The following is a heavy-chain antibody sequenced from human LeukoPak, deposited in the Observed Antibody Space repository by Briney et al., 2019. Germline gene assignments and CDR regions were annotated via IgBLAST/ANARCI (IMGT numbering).Heavy chain of an antibody. CDR1: GGSFSGYY. CDR2: TNHSGST. CDR3: AREFSQRSRASSSQNLYYYYYMDV. V-gene: IGHV4-34*01. Sequence: PSETLSLTCAVYGGSFSGYYWSWIRQPPGKGLEWIGETNHSGSTNYNPSLKSRVTISVDTSKNQFSLKLSSVTAADTAVYYCAREFSQRSRASSSQNLYYYYYMDVWGKGTTVTVSS. J-gene: IGHJ6*03. D-gene: IGHD6-13*01.